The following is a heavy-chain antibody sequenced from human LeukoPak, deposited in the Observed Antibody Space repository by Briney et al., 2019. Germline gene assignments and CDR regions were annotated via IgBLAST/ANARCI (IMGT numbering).Heavy chain of an antibody. D-gene: IGHD3-22*01. CDR1: GFTFSSYA. CDR2: ISYDGSNK. V-gene: IGHV3-30-3*01. J-gene: IGHJ4*02. CDR3: ARSAMIVVVTTLDY. Sequence: GGSLRLSCAASGFTFSSYAMHWVSQAPGKELEWVAVISYDGSNKYYADSVKGRFTISRDNSKNTLYLQMSSLRAEDTAVYYCARSAMIVVVTTLDYWGQGTLVTVSS.